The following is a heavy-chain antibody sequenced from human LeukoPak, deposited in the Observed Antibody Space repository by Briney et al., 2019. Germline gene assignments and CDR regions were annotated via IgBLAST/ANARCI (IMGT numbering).Heavy chain of an antibody. J-gene: IGHJ6*02. CDR1: GFTFSNYA. CDR2: ISYHGRSV. V-gene: IGHV3-30-3*02. Sequence: GGSLRLSCAASGFTFSNYAMNWVRQAPGKGLEWVALISYHGRSVDYADSVKGRFTMSRDNSKNTLSLQMNSLRAEDTAVYYCAKDRGYCSGGNCYNQYGMDVWGQGTTVTVSS. CDR3: AKDRGYCSGGNCYNQYGMDV. D-gene: IGHD2-15*01.